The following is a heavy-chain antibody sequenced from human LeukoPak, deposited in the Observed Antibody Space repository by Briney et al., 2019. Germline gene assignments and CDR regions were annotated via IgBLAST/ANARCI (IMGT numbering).Heavy chain of an antibody. J-gene: IGHJ4*02. CDR3: AREGTYYEYVWGSSP. CDR2: ISSSSSYI. Sequence: GGSLRLSCAASGFTFSSYSMNWVRQAPGKGLEWVSSISSSSSYIYYADSVKGRFTISRDNAKNSLYLQMNSLRAEDTAVYYCAREGTYYEYVWGSSPGGQGTLVTVSS. D-gene: IGHD3-16*01. CDR1: GFTFSSYS. V-gene: IGHV3-21*01.